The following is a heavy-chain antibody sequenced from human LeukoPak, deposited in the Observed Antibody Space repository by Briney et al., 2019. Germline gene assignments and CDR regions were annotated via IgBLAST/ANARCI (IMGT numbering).Heavy chain of an antibody. J-gene: IGHJ4*02. CDR3: AKGRGYYDSSGYYYFDY. D-gene: IGHD3-22*01. V-gene: IGHV3-30*02. CDR1: GFTFSSYG. Sequence: GGSLRLSCAASGFTFSSYGMYWVRQAPGKGLEWVAFVRYDGSNKYYADSVKGRFTISKDNSKNTLYLQMNSLRPEDTAVCYCAKGRGYYDSSGYYYFDYWGQGTLVTVSS. CDR2: VRYDGSNK.